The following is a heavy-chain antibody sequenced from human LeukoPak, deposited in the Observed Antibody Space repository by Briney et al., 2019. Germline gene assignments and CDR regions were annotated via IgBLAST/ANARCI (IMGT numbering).Heavy chain of an antibody. Sequence: PGESLKISCKGAGFSFTTYWIGWVRQMPGEGLEWMGIIYPGDSDTRYSPSFQGQVTISVDKSISTAYLQWSSLKASDTAMYYCARSWVTGYGTVLDYWGQGTLVTVSS. CDR1: GFSFTTYW. V-gene: IGHV5-51*01. D-gene: IGHD2-21*02. CDR2: IYPGDSDT. J-gene: IGHJ4*02. CDR3: ARSWVTGYGTVLDY.